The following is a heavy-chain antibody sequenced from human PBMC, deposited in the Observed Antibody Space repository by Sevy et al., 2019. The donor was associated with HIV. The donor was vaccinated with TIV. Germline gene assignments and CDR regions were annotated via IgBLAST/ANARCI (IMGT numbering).Heavy chain of an antibody. J-gene: IGHJ4*02. CDR1: GFTVNSNY. V-gene: IGHV3-66*01. D-gene: IGHD5-18*01. CDR3: ARGKSGYGYALNY. CDR2: IHSDDTT. Sequence: GSLRLSRAASGFTVNSNYMTWVRQAPGKGLEGVSVIHSDDTTYHADSVKDRFTISRDNFKNTLYLHMSSLRAEDTAVYYCARGKSGYGYALNYWGQGTLVTVSS.